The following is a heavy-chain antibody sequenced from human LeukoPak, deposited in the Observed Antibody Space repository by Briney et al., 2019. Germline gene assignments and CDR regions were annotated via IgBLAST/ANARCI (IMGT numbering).Heavy chain of an antibody. Sequence: GGSLRLSCAASGFTLSSSAMSWVRQAPGKGLEWVSAISNNGGYTYYADSVQGRFTISRDNSKSTLCLQMNSLRAEDTAVYYCAKQLGYCSDGSCYFPYWGQGTLVTVSS. CDR3: AKQLGYCSDGSCYFPY. D-gene: IGHD2-15*01. CDR2: ISNNGGYT. CDR1: GFTLSSSA. V-gene: IGHV3-23*01. J-gene: IGHJ4*02.